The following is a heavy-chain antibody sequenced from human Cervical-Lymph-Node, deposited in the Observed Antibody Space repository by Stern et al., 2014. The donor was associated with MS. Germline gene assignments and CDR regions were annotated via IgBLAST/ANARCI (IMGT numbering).Heavy chain of an antibody. CDR1: GYTFTTYA. CDR3: ARDVGPFDY. D-gene: IGHD2-15*01. Sequence: VQLVQSGAEVKKPGASVKLSCKASGYTFTTYAIHWVRQAPGQRLEWMGWINAGNGYTEYSQKLQGRVTITGDTSASTAYMELISLRSEDTAVYYCARDVGPFDYWGQGTLVTVSS. CDR2: INAGNGYT. J-gene: IGHJ4*02. V-gene: IGHV1-3*01.